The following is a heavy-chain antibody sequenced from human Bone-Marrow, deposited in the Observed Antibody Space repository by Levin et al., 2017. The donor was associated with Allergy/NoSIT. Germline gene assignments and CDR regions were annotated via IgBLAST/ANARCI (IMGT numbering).Heavy chain of an antibody. CDR1: GGSISSSSYY. J-gene: IGHJ4*02. CDR3: ARIYGDYAYYFDY. Sequence: SETLSLTCTVSGGSISSSSYYWGWIRQPPGTGLEWIGSIYYSGSTYYNPSLKSRVTISVDTSKNQFSLKLSSVTAADTAVYYCARIYGDYAYYFDYWGQGTLVTVSS. V-gene: IGHV4-39*01. D-gene: IGHD4-17*01. CDR2: IYYSGST.